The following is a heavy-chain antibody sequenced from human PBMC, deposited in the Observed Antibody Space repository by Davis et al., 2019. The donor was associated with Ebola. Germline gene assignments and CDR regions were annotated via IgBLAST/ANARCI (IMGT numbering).Heavy chain of an antibody. Sequence: GGSLRLSCAASGFTFSSYGMHWVRQAPGKGLEWVAVISYDGSNKYYADSVKGRFTISRDNSKNTLYLQMNSLRAEDTAVYHCAKDYLDYWGQGTLVTVSS. V-gene: IGHV3-30*18. CDR3: AKDYLDY. CDR1: GFTFSSYG. J-gene: IGHJ4*02. CDR2: ISYDGSNK.